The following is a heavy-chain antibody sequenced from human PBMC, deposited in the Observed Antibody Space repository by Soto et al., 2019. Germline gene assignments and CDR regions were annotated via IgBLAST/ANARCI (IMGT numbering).Heavy chain of an antibody. J-gene: IGHJ4*02. D-gene: IGHD2-2*01. Sequence: QPQLQESGSGLVKPSQTLSLTCAVSGDSISSGGFSWSWIRQPPGKGLEWIGYIYHSGTSFYNPSLKSRVTISVDGSKNQFSLKVNSVTAADTAVYYCARGRLVPAVNFDYWGLGTLVTVSS. CDR2: IYHSGTS. CDR1: GDSISSGGFS. CDR3: ARGRLVPAVNFDY. V-gene: IGHV4-30-2*01.